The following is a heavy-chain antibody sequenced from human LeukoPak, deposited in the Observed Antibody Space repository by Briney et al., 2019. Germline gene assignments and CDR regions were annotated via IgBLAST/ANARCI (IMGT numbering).Heavy chain of an antibody. Sequence: GGSLRLSCAASGFTVSSNYMSWVRQAPGKGLEWVSVIYSGGSTYYADSVKGRFTISRDNSKNTLYLQMNSLRAEDTAVYYCASQGWIAAAGIYFDYWGQGTLVTVSS. CDR1: GFTVSSNY. CDR2: IYSGGST. CDR3: ASQGWIAAAGIYFDY. J-gene: IGHJ4*02. D-gene: IGHD6-13*01. V-gene: IGHV3-66*02.